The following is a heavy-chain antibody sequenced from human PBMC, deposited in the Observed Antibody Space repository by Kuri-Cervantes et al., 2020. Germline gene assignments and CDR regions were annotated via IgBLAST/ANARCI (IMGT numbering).Heavy chain of an antibody. Sequence: GESLKISCVASGFRFSSYSLNWVRQAPGKGLEWISYISPSNSTIYYTDSVKGRFTISRDNSKNSLYLQMNSLRAEDTAVYHCARVFYDSSGRRFDYWGQGTLVTVSS. CDR3: ARVFYDSSGRRFDY. CDR2: ISPSNSTI. D-gene: IGHD3-22*01. J-gene: IGHJ4*02. CDR1: GFRFSSYS. V-gene: IGHV3-48*01.